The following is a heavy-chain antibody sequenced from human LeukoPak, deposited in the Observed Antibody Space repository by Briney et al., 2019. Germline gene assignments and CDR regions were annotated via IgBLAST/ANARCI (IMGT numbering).Heavy chain of an antibody. D-gene: IGHD1-26*01. CDR1: GFTFRSYS. CDR2: ISSSSSYI. CDR3: ARDFFVGATSGY. Sequence: GGSLRLSCAASGFTFRSYSMNWVRQAPGKGLEWVSSISSSSSYIYYADSVKGRFTISRDNAKNSLYLQMNSLRAEDTAVYYCARDFFVGATSGYWGQGTLVTVSS. J-gene: IGHJ4*02. V-gene: IGHV3-21*01.